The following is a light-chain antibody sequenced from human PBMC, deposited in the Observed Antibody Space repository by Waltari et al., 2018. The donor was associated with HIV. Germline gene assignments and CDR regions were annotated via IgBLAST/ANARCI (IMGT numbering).Light chain of an antibody. CDR2: DVS. CDR1: SSDVGGFNY. J-gene: IGLJ2*01. CDR3: FSYSGSYTSVL. Sequence: QSALTQPRSVSGSPAQSVTISCTGTSSDVGGFNYVSWYQQHPGKAPKLIIYDVSKRRSGVPDRFSGSKSGNMASLTISGLQAEDEADYYCFSYSGSYTSVLFGGGTKLTVL. V-gene: IGLV2-11*01.